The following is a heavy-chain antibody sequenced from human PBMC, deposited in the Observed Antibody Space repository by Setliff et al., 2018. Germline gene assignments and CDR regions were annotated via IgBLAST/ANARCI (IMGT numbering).Heavy chain of an antibody. J-gene: IGHJ4*02. V-gene: IGHV4-59*02. CDR3: ARFLDPRDGYQNSPGFDF. Sequence: SETLSLTCTVSGGSVSSSYWSWIRQPPGKGLEWIGYFYHSGSMNYNPSLKSRVTIPLDTPKNQFSLKLSYMTAADTAVYYCARFLDPRDGYQNSPGFDFWGQGALVTVSS. D-gene: IGHD2-21*01. CDR2: FYHSGSM. CDR1: GGSVSSSY.